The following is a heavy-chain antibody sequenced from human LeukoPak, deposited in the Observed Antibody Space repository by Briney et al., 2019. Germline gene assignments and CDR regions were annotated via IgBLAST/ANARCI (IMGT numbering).Heavy chain of an antibody. CDR3: ARGHISSWMSEIDY. V-gene: IGHV3-21*01. J-gene: IGHJ4*02. D-gene: IGHD3-3*02. Sequence: GGSLRLSCAASGFTVSSNYMNWVRQAPGKGLEWVSSISRSTSSIYYADSVKGRFTISRDNAKKSVFLQLNSLKAGDTAVYYCARGHISSWMSEIDYWGQGTLVTVSS. CDR1: GFTVSSNY. CDR2: ISRSTSSI.